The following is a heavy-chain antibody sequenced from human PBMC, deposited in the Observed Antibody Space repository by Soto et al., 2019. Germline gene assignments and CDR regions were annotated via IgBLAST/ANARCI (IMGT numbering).Heavy chain of an antibody. J-gene: IGHJ6*04. CDR1: GFTVSSKY. D-gene: IGHD2-15*01. Sequence: GGSLRLSCAASGFTVSSKYMSWVRQAPGKELEWVSLIQSGGPTYYADSVKGRFTISRDTSENTLHLQMDSLRAEDTAVYYCARDDVLCDGGRCYGVPLDVWGKGTTGTVSS. CDR3: ARDDVLCDGGRCYGVPLDV. CDR2: IQSGGPT. V-gene: IGHV3-66*01.